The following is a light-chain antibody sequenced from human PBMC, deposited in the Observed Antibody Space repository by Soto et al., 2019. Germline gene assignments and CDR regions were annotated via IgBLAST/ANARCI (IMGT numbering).Light chain of an antibody. CDR2: EGS. CDR1: SSDVGSYNL. J-gene: IGLJ1*01. CDR3: CSYAGSILYV. Sequence: QYALTQPASVSGSPGQSITISCTGTSSDVGSYNLVSWYQQHPGKAPKLMIYEGSKRPSGVSNRFSGSKSGNTASLTISGLQAEDEADYYCCSYAGSILYVFGTGTKLTVL. V-gene: IGLV2-23*01.